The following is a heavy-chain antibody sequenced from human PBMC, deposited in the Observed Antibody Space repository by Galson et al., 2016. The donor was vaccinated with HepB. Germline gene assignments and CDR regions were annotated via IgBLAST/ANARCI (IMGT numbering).Heavy chain of an antibody. CDR1: GFTFSRYA. V-gene: IGHV3-23*01. J-gene: IGHJ4*02. Sequence: SLRLSCAVSGFTFSRYAMSWVRQAPGKGLEWVSTLSGSGLITYYAASVKGRFTISRDNSRNMVHLQMSSLRPDDTAVYYCAREDFCSDVGCPAGQWGQGRLVTVSS. D-gene: IGHD3-3*01. CDR3: AREDFCSDVGCPAGQ. CDR2: LSGSGLIT.